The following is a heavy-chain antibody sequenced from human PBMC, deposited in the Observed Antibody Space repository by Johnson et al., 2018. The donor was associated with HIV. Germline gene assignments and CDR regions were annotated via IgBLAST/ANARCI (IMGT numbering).Heavy chain of an antibody. D-gene: IGHD5-18*01. CDR2: INWNGGST. J-gene: IGHJ3*02. V-gene: IGHV3-20*04. CDR3: ARAYTYGAFDI. CDR1: GFTFDDYG. Sequence: VQLVESGGGVVRPGGSLRLSCAASGFTFDDYGMSWVRQAPGKGLEWVSGINWNGGSTGYADSVKGRFTISRDNSKNTLYLQMNSLRVDDTAIYYCARAYTYGAFDIWGQGTMVTVSS.